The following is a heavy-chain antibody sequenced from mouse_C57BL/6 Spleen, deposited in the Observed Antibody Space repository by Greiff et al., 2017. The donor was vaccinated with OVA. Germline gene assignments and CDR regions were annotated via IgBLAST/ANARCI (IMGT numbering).Heavy chain of an antibody. Sequence: VQLQQSGPELVKPGASVKISCKASGYAFSSSWMNWVKQRPGTGLEWIGRIYPGDGDTNYNGKFKGKATLTADKSSSTAYMQLSSLTSEDSAVYFGARAGTILFAYWGQGTLVTVSA. CDR1: GYAFSSSW. V-gene: IGHV1-82*01. CDR2: IYPGDGDT. J-gene: IGHJ3*01. CDR3: ARAGTILFAY. D-gene: IGHD3-3*01.